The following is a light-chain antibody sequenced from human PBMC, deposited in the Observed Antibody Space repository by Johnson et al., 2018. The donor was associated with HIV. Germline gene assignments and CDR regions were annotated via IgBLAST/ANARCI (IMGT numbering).Light chain of an antibody. CDR3: GTWDSSLSAGF. J-gene: IGLJ1*01. V-gene: IGLV1-51*01. CDR1: SSNIGNNY. CDR2: DNN. Sequence: QSVLSQPPSVSAAPGQKVTISCSGSSSNIGNNYVSWYQQLPGTAPKLLIYDNNKRPSGIPDRFSGSKSGTSATLGITGLQTGDEADYYCGTWDSSLSAGFIGTGATITVL.